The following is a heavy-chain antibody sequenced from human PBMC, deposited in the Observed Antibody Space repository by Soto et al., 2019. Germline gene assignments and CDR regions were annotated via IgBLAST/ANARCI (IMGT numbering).Heavy chain of an antibody. V-gene: IGHV3-30*18. D-gene: IGHD5-18*01. CDR2: RSYDGSNK. Sequence: QVQLVESGGAVVQPGKSLRLSCAASGFTFTSYGRYWIRQAPGKGREGVAARSYDGSNKFHADSVKGRFTISRDNSQTTLYLQMNSLSTEDTAVYYCAKDIVRYTYGACDNWGQGALVTVSS. J-gene: IGHJ4*02. CDR1: GFTFTSYG. CDR3: AKDIVRYTYGACDN.